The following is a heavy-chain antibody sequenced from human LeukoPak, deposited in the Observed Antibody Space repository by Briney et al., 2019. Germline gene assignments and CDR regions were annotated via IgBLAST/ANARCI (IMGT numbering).Heavy chain of an antibody. V-gene: IGHV4-4*07. Sequence: PSETLSLTCTVSGGSISSYYWSWIRQPAGKGLEWIGRIYTSGSTNYNPPLKSRVTMSVDTSKNQFSLKLSSVTAADTAVYYCARVPRSYYYYYYMDVWGKGTTVTVSS. CDR3: ARVPRSYYYYYYMDV. CDR1: GGSISSYY. CDR2: IYTSGST. J-gene: IGHJ6*03.